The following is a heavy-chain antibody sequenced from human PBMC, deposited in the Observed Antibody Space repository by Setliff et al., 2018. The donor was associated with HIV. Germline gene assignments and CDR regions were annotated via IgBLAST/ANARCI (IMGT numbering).Heavy chain of an antibody. Sequence: SETLSLTCTVSGGSISSYYWSWIRQPPGKGLEWIGYIYTSGSVNYNPSLNSRVTISVDTSKNQFSLKLGSVTAADTAMYYCAREHCSGGSCNGFDIWGQGTTVTV. D-gene: IGHD2-15*01. CDR3: AREHCSGGSCNGFDI. J-gene: IGHJ3*02. CDR2: IYTSGSV. V-gene: IGHV4-4*09. CDR1: GGSISSYY.